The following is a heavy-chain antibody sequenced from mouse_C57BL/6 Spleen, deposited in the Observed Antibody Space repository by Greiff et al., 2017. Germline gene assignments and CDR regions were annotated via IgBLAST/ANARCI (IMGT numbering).Heavy chain of an antibody. CDR2: IDPETGGT. V-gene: IGHV1-15*01. CDR1: GYTFTDYE. CDR3: TRKDLTGGFDY. Sequence: QVQLKQSGAELVRPGASVTLSCKASGYTFTDYEMHWVKQTPVHGLEWIGAIDPETGGTAYNQKFKGKAILTADKSSSTAYMELRSLTSEDSAVYYCTRKDLTGGFDYWGQGTTLTVSS. D-gene: IGHD4-1*01. J-gene: IGHJ2*01.